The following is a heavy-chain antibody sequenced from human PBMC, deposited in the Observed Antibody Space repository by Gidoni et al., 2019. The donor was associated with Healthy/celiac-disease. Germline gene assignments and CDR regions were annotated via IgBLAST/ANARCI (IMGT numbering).Heavy chain of an antibody. J-gene: IGHJ4*02. V-gene: IGHV4-59*01. CDR1: GGSISSYY. Sequence: QVQLQESGPGLVKPSETLSLTCTVSGGSISSYYWSWIRQPPGKGLEWIGYIYYSGSTNYNPSLKSRVTISVDTSKNQFSLKLSSVTAADTAVYYCARGIVVVPAAYYIDYWGQGTLVTVSS. D-gene: IGHD2-2*01. CDR2: IYYSGST. CDR3: ARGIVVVPAAYYIDY.